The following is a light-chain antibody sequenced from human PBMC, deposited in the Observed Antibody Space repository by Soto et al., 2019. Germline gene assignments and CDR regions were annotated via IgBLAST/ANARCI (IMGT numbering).Light chain of an antibody. Sequence: ILLTPSPDSLAVSLGARATINCKSSQSVLYSSNNKNYLAWYQQKPGHPPQLLIFEVSNHFSGVSDRFSGSGSGTDFTLKISRVEAEDVGVYYCMQSVQCPRTFGGGTKVDIK. J-gene: IGKJ4*01. CDR3: MQSVQCPRT. CDR2: EVS. V-gene: IGKV4-1*01. CDR1: QSVLYSSNNKNY.